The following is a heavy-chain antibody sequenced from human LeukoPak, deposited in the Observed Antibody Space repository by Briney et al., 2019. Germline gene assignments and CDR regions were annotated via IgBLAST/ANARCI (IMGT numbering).Heavy chain of an antibody. V-gene: IGHV3-73*01. CDR3: ARDYCSGGSCYSGFDY. CDR2: MDKETNLYAT. J-gene: IGHJ4*02. CDR1: GFTFSDSA. Sequence: GGSLRLSCVASGFTFSDSAIHWVRQSSGKGLEWIGHMDKETNLYATALAASVKGRFTISRDNAKNSLYLQMNSLRAEDTAVYYCARDYCSGGSCYSGFDYWGQGTLVTVSS. D-gene: IGHD2-15*01.